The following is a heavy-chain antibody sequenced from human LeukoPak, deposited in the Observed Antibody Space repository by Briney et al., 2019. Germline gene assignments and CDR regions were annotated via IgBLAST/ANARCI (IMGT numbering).Heavy chain of an antibody. CDR1: GDTLTELS. CDR3: ATGGPWDLLKY. Sequence: ASVKVSCKVSGDTLTELSTHWVRHAPGKGLEWMGGFDPEHGEMIYAQKLQGRVTMTEDRSTDTAYMELSSLSSEDTAVYYCATGGPWDLLKYWGQGTLVTVSS. CDR2: FDPEHGEM. D-gene: IGHD3-9*01. J-gene: IGHJ4*02. V-gene: IGHV1-24*01.